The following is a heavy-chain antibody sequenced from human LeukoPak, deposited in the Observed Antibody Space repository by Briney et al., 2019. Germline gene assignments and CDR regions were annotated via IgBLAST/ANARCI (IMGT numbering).Heavy chain of an antibody. CDR2: ISGSGGST. J-gene: IGHJ4*02. V-gene: IGHV3-23*01. CDR3: AKGYYGDYATPYYFDY. D-gene: IGHD4-17*01. CDR1: GFTFSSYA. Sequence: GGSLRLSCAASGFTFSSYAMSWVRQAPGKGLEWVSAISGSGGSTYYADSVKGRFTISRDNSKNTLYLQMNSLRAEDTAVYYCAKGYYGDYATPYYFDYWGQGTLVTVSS.